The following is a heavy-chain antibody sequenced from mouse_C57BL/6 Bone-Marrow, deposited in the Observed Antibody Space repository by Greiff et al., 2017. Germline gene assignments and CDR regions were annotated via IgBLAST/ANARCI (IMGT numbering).Heavy chain of an antibody. CDR2: IDPENGDT. CDR1: GFNIKDDY. V-gene: IGHV14-4*01. D-gene: IGHD1-1*01. CDR3: TDYYYGSSQGYYFDD. Sequence: VQLKESGAELVRPGASVKLSCTASGFNIKDDYMHWVKQRPEQGLEWIGWIDPENGDTEYASKFQGKATITADTSSNTAYLQLSSLTSEDTAVYYCTDYYYGSSQGYYFDDWGQGTTLTVSS. J-gene: IGHJ2*01.